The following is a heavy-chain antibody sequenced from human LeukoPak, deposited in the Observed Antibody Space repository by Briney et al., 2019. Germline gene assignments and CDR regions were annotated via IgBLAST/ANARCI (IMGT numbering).Heavy chain of an antibody. CDR1: GGSFSGYY. Sequence: SETLSVTCAVYGGSFSGYYWSWIRQPPGKGLEWIGETNHSGSTNYNPSLKSRVTISVDTSKNQFSLKLSSVTAADTAVYYCARSVGRYFDYWGQGTLVTVSS. J-gene: IGHJ4*02. D-gene: IGHD2-15*01. CDR3: ARSVGRYFDY. CDR2: TNHSGST. V-gene: IGHV4-34*01.